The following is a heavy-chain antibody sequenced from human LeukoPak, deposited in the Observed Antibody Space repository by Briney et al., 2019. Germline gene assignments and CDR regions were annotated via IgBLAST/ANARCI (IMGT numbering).Heavy chain of an antibody. J-gene: IGHJ4*02. V-gene: IGHV3-33*06. CDR2: MWYDGSKD. D-gene: IGHD2-2*01. CDR3: AKDHGVGYCSSTSCY. CDR1: GFSFTTYA. Sequence: GGSLRLSCAASGFSFTTYAIHWVRQAPGQGLEWVSVMWYDGSKDYYADSVQGRFTISRDNSKNTLYLQMNSLRAEDTAVYYCAKDHGVGYCSSTSCYWGQGTLVTVSS.